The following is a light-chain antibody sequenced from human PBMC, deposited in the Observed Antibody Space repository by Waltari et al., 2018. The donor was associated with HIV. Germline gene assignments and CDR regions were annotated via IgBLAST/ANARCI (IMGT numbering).Light chain of an antibody. CDR2: WAS. J-gene: IGKJ1*01. CDR1: QSLLYSSNNKNF. Sequence: DIVMTQSPDSLAVSLGERATINCKSSQSLLYSSNNKNFLAWYQQKPRQPPKLLIYWASIRESGVPDRFSASGSGTDFTLTINSLRAEDVAVYYCQQYYNTLWTFGQGTKVEIK. CDR3: QQYYNTLWT. V-gene: IGKV4-1*01.